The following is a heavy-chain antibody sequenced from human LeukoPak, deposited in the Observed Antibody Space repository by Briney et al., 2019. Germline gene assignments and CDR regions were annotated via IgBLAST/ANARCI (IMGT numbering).Heavy chain of an antibody. V-gene: IGHV1-69*05. CDR1: GGTFSSYA. Sequence: ASVKVSCKASGGTFSSYAISWVRRAPGQGLEWMGGIIPIFGTANYAQKFQGRVTITRDTSASTAYMELSSLRSEDTAVYYCARGRIVGGGNSRPLDYWGQGTLVTVSS. D-gene: IGHD4-23*01. CDR3: ARGRIVGGGNSRPLDY. J-gene: IGHJ4*02. CDR2: IIPIFGTA.